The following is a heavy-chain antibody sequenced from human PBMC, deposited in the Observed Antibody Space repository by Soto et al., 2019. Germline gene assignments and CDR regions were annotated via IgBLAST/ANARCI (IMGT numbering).Heavy chain of an antibody. V-gene: IGHV1-69*13. CDR1: GGTFSSYA. D-gene: IGHD3-3*01. CDR3: ATPQGGFGYYSYFDY. Sequence: SVKVSCKASGGTFSSYAISWVQQAPGQGLEWMGGIIPIFGTANYAQKFQGRVTITADESTSTAYMELSSLRSEGTAVYYCATPQGGFGYYSYFDYWGQGTLVTVSP. CDR2: IIPIFGTA. J-gene: IGHJ4*02.